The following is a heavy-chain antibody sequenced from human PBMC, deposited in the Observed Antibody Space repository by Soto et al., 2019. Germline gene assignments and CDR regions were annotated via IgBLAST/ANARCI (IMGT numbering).Heavy chain of an antibody. CDR1: GYSFTSYW. J-gene: IGHJ6*02. Sequence: EVQLVQSGAEVKKPGESLKISCKGSGYSFTSYWIGWVRQMPGKGLEWMGIIYPGDSDTRYSPSFQGQVTISADKSISAAYLQWSRLKASETAMYYCAREGGEYGPLHYYYGMDVWGQGTTVTVSS. D-gene: IGHD3-10*01. CDR3: AREGGEYGPLHYYYGMDV. CDR2: IYPGDSDT. V-gene: IGHV5-51*03.